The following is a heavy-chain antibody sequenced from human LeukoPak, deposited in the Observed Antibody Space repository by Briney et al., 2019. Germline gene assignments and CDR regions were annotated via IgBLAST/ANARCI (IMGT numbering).Heavy chain of an antibody. J-gene: IGHJ3*02. D-gene: IGHD2-15*01. CDR1: GASFSAYY. V-gene: IGHV4-34*12. CDR3: ASRFSCGSCAGTSAFDI. CDR2: IIHSGSI. Sequence: PSETLSLTCAVYGASFSAYYWSWVRQPPGKGLEWVGEIIHSGSIKCNPYLQCRVTISVDTSKNQFSLKLSSVTAADTAVYYCASRFSCGSCAGTSAFDIWGQGTMVPVS.